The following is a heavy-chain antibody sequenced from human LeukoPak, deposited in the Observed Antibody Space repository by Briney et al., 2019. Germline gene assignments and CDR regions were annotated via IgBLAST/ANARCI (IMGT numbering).Heavy chain of an antibody. J-gene: IGHJ5*02. CDR2: INHSGST. V-gene: IGHV4-34*01. CDR3: AKITPGDYARESFNWFDP. D-gene: IGHD4-17*01. CDR1: GGSFSGYY. Sequence: SETLSLTCAVYGGSFSGYYWSRIRQPPGKGLEWIGEINHSGSTNYNPSLKSRVTISVDTSKNQFSLKLSSVTAADTAVYYCAKITPGDYARESFNWFDPWGQGTLVTVSS.